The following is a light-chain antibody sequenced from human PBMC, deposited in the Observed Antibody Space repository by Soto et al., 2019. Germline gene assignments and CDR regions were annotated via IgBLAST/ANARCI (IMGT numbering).Light chain of an antibody. CDR3: SSYTSSSTYV. J-gene: IGLJ1*01. CDR1: SSDVGGYNY. V-gene: IGLV2-14*03. Sequence: SALTQPASVSGSPGQSITISCTGTSSDVGGYNYVSWYQHHPGKAPKLMIYDVTNRPSGVSNRFSGSKSANTASLTISGLQAEDEADYYCSSYTSSSTYVFGNGTKVTVL. CDR2: DVT.